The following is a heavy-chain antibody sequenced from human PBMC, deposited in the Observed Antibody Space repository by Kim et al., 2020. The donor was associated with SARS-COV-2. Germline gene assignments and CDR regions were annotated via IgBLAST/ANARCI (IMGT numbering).Heavy chain of an antibody. D-gene: IGHD6-6*01. CDR3: ARDFGIAARTYYYYGMDV. V-gene: IGHV1-18*04. J-gene: IGHJ6*02. CDR1: GYTFTSYG. Sequence: PSVKVSCKASGYTFTSYGISWVRQAPGQGLEWMGWISAYNGNTNYAQKLQGRVTMTTDTSTSTAYMELRSLRSDDTAVYYCARDFGIAARTYYYYGMDVWGQGTTVTVSS. CDR2: ISAYNGNT.